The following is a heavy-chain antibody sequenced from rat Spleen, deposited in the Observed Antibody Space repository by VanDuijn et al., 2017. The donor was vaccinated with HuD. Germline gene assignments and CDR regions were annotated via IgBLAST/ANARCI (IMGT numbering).Heavy chain of an antibody. CDR1: GFTYSKYV. CDR2: ISYDGSRI. V-gene: IGHV5-29*01. CDR3: TRHYGGYSEYVMDA. D-gene: IGHD1-11*01. Sequence: EVQLVESGGGLVQTGRSLKLSCAASGFTYSKYVMAWVRQAPTRGLEWVAIISYDGSRIYYRDSVKGRFTISRDNAKSTLYLQMNDLRSEDTATYYCTRHYGGYSEYVMDAWGQGASVTVSS. J-gene: IGHJ4*01.